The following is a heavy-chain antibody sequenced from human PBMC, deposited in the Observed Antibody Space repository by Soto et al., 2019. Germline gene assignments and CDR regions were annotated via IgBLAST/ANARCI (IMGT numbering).Heavy chain of an antibody. D-gene: IGHD2-15*01. CDR1: GFTFSDYY. CDR2: ISSSGSTI. J-gene: IGHJ6*02. V-gene: IGHV3-11*01. Sequence: QVQLVESGGGLVKPGGSLRLSCAASGFTFSDYYMSWIRQAPGKGLEWVSYISSSGSTIYYADSVKGRFTIPRDNAKNSLYLQMNSLRAEDTAVYYCARLHCSGGSCYGGPYYYYGMDVWGQGTTVTVSS. CDR3: ARLHCSGGSCYGGPYYYYGMDV.